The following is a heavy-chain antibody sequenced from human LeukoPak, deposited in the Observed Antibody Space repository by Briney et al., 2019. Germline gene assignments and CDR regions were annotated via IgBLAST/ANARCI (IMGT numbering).Heavy chain of an antibody. Sequence: ASVKVSCKASGYTFTSYYMHWVRQAPGQGLEWMGLTTPSGGSTSYAQKFQGRLTMTRDTATSTVYMELSSLRSEDTAVYYRARGGSSSFDYWGQGTLVTVSS. J-gene: IGHJ4*02. V-gene: IGHV1-46*01. CDR1: GYTFTSYY. CDR2: TTPSGGST. CDR3: ARGGSSSFDY. D-gene: IGHD6-6*01.